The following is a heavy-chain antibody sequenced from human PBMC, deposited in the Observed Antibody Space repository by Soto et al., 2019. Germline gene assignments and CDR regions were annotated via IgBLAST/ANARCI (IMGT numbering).Heavy chain of an antibody. J-gene: IGHJ4*02. CDR3: ARGRRTAVTIDY. Sequence: ASVKVSCKASGYTFTSYAMHWVRQAPGQRLEWMGWINAGNGNTKYSQKFQGRVTITRDTSASTAYMELSSLRSEDTAVYYCARGRRTAVTIDYWGQGTLVTVSS. CDR2: INAGNGNT. V-gene: IGHV1-3*01. CDR1: GYTFTSYA. D-gene: IGHD4-17*01.